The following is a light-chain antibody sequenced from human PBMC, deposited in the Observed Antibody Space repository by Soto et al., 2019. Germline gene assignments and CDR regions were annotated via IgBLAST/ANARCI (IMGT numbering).Light chain of an antibody. J-gene: IGKJ1*01. CDR3: QQYNNWGT. CDR2: DGS. V-gene: IGKV3-15*01. Sequence: IVMTQSPATLSVSPGERATLSCRASQSVRSNLAWYQQKAGQAPRLLIYDGSTRATGVPARFSGSGSGTDFTLTINSLQSEDFAVYYCQQYNNWGTFGQGTKVDFK. CDR1: QSVRSN.